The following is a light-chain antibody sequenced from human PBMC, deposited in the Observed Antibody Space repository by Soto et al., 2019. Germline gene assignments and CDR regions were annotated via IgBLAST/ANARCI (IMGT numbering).Light chain of an antibody. CDR1: QSISSW. J-gene: IGKJ5*01. CDR3: QQANSFPPT. Sequence: DIPMTQSPSFVSASVGDRVTITCLASQSISSWLVWYQQKPGKAPKLLIYGSSNLQDGVPSRFSGSGSETHFTLTITSLQPEDFATYYCQQANSFPPTFGKGTRLEIE. V-gene: IGKV1D-12*01. CDR2: GSS.